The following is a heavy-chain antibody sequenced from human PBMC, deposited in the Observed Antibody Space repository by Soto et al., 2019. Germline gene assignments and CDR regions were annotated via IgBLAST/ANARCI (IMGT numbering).Heavy chain of an antibody. Sequence: SVKVSCKASGGTFSSYAISWVRQAPGQGLEWMGGIIPIFGTANYAQKFQGRVTITADESTSTAYMQLSSMRSEATTVIHCATTPDYYDSSGYYYNWFAPGGKGTRVTVSS. CDR3: ATTPDYYDSSGYYYNWFAP. CDR1: GGTFSSYA. D-gene: IGHD3-22*01. CDR2: IIPIFGTA. V-gene: IGHV1-69*13. J-gene: IGHJ5*02.